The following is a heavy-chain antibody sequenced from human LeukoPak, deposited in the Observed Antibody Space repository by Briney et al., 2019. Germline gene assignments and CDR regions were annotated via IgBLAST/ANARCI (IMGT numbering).Heavy chain of an antibody. J-gene: IGHJ4*02. CDR1: GGSFSGYY. CDR2: INHSGST. Sequence: SETLSLTCAVYGGSFSGYYWSWIRQPPGKGLEWIGEINHSGSTNYNPSLKSRVTISVDTSKNQFSLKLSSVTAADTAVYYCARRSRVGATGFDYWGQGTLVTVSS. CDR3: ARRSRVGATGFDY. V-gene: IGHV4-34*01. D-gene: IGHD1-26*01.